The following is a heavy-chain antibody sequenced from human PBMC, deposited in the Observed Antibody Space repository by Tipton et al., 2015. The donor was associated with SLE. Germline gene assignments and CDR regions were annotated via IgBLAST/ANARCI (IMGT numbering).Heavy chain of an antibody. J-gene: IGHJ6*02. D-gene: IGHD5-18*01. CDR3: ARGHTAMVGSLYYYGMDV. V-gene: IGHV4-34*01. Sequence: TLSLTCTVSGGSISSHYWSWIRQPPGKGLVWIGEINHSGSTNYNPSLKSRVTITVDTSKIQFSLKLSAVTAADTAVYYCARGHTAMVGSLYYYGMDVWGQGTTVTVSS. CDR2: INHSGST. CDR1: GGSISSHY.